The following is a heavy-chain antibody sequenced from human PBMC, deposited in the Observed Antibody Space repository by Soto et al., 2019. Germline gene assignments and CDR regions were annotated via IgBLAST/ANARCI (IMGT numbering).Heavy chain of an antibody. J-gene: IGHJ5*02. D-gene: IGHD2-2*01. CDR1: GGSISSSSYY. CDR3: ARQGTSSYGNWFDP. Sequence: SETLSLTCTVSGGSISSSSYYWGWIRQPPGKGLEWIGSIYYSGSTYYNPSLKSRVTISVDTSKNQFSLKLSSVTAADTAVYYCARQGTSSYGNWFDPWGQGTLVTVSS. V-gene: IGHV4-39*01. CDR2: IYYSGST.